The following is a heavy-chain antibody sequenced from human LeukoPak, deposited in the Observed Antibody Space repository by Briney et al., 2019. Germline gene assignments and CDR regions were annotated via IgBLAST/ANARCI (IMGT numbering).Heavy chain of an antibody. V-gene: IGHV1-24*01. CDR2: FDPEDGET. CDR3: ATTYSSGWYPPFDY. J-gene: IGHJ4*02. D-gene: IGHD6-19*01. Sequence: ASVKVSCKVSGYTLTELSMHWVRQAPGKGLEWMGGFDPEDGETIYAQKFQGRVTMTEDTSTDTAYMELSSLRSEDTAVHYCATTYSSGWYPPFDYWGQGTLVTVSS. CDR1: GYTLTELS.